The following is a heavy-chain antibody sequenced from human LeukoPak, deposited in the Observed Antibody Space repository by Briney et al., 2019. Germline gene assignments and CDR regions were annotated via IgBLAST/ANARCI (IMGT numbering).Heavy chain of an antibody. CDR2: ISGYNANA. J-gene: IGHJ5*02. Sequence: EASVRVSCKASGYSFTNYGITWIREAPGQGPEWLGWISGYNANAHYAQNVQGRVTLTTDTSTNTAYMELRGLTSDDTAMYYCARVGRGCSSIRCYWEDWFDPWGQGTLVIVSS. CDR1: GYSFTNYG. D-gene: IGHD2-2*01. V-gene: IGHV1-18*01. CDR3: ARVGRGCSSIRCYWEDWFDP.